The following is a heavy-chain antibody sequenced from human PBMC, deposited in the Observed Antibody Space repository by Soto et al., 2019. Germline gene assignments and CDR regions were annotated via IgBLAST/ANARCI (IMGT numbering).Heavy chain of an antibody. J-gene: IGHJ4*02. Sequence: EVQLVESGGGLVQPGGSLRLSCAASGFTFRSYWMQWVRQAPGKGLVWVSWINSDGSSTSYADSVKGRFTIPRDNATNTLYLHMNSLRAEDTAVYYCASGGSSLNFDSWGQGTLVTVSS. CDR2: INSDGSST. CDR3: ASGGSSLNFDS. V-gene: IGHV3-74*01. CDR1: GFTFRSYW. D-gene: IGHD6-6*01.